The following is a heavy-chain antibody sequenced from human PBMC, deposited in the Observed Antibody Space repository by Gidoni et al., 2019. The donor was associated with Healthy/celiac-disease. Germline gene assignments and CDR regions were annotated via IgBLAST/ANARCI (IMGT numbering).Heavy chain of an antibody. Sequence: EVQLVESGGGLVQPGGSLRLSCAASGFTFSSYSMHWVRQAPGKGLEWVSYISSSSSTIYYADSVKGRFTISRDNAKNSLYLQMNSLRAEDTAVYYCARDHGTRDYYDSSEGIDYWGQGTLVTVSS. D-gene: IGHD3-22*01. CDR3: ARDHGTRDYYDSSEGIDY. V-gene: IGHV3-48*04. CDR1: GFTFSSYS. CDR2: ISSSSSTI. J-gene: IGHJ4*02.